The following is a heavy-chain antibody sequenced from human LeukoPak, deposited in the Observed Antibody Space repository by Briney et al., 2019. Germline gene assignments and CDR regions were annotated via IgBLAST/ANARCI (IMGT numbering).Heavy chain of an antibody. V-gene: IGHV4-34*01. CDR3: ARDDRPIHY. CDR2: INHSGST. J-gene: IGHJ4*02. CDR1: GGSFSGHY. Sequence: PSETLSLTCAVYGGSFSGHYWSWIRQPPGKGLEWIGEINHSGSTNYNPSLKSRVTISVDTSKNQFSLKLSSVTAADTAVYYCARDDRPIHYWGQGTLVTVSS. D-gene: IGHD3-9*01.